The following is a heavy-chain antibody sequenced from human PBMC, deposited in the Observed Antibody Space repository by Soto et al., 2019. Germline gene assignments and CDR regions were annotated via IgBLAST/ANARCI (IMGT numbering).Heavy chain of an antibody. CDR2: ISSYGSDT. J-gene: IGHJ6*02. Sequence: EVQLVESVGGLVLPGGSLRLSCAASGFTFSRYWMHWVRQAPGKGLVWVSRISSYGSDTHYADSVKGRFTISRDNAKNTVYLQMNSLRAEDTAVFYCASNYAYAEGYYWYGIDVWGQGTTVTVSS. CDR1: GFTFSRYW. V-gene: IGHV3-74*01. D-gene: IGHD3-16*01. CDR3: ASNYAYAEGYYWYGIDV.